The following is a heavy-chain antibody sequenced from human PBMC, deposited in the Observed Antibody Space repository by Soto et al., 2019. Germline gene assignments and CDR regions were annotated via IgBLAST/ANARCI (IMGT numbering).Heavy chain of an antibody. Sequence: EVQVVESGGGLVQPGGSLRLSCAASGFTFSDYAMNWVRQAPGKGLEYISSITGGGDTIYYADSVKGRFTISRDNAKNSLCLQMNSLRDEDTAVYYCARESSWNYHTAFDIWGQGTMLTVSS. V-gene: IGHV3-48*02. D-gene: IGHD1-7*01. CDR2: ITGGGDTI. CDR1: GFTFSDYA. J-gene: IGHJ3*02. CDR3: ARESSWNYHTAFDI.